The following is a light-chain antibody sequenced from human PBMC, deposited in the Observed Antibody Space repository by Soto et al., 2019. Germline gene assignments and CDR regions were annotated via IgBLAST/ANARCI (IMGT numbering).Light chain of an antibody. V-gene: IGKV1-39*01. J-gene: IGKJ5*01. CDR1: QSITTF. CDR3: QQSSSAPHT. CDR2: AAS. Sequence: DIQMTQSPSSLSASVGDRVTMTFRASQSITTFLNWYEQKPGKAPKLLIYAASSLQSGVPSRFSGSGSGTDFTLTISSLQPEDFATYYCQQSSSAPHTFGQGTRLEIK.